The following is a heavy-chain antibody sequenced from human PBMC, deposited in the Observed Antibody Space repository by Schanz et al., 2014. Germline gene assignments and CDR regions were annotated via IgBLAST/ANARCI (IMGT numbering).Heavy chain of an antibody. D-gene: IGHD2-21*02. CDR2: IKHDGSVK. J-gene: IGHJ4*02. CDR3: VRERTNYGGNSYFFDH. V-gene: IGHV3-7*01. Sequence: EVQLVESGGDLVQPGGSLRLSCTASGFTFSDYWMSWVRQAPGKGPEWVANIKHDGSVKDYVDSVKGRFTVSRDNAKNSVYLQMNGLRVEDTAVYYCVRERTNYGGNSYFFDHWGQGTLVTVSS. CDR1: GFTFSDYW.